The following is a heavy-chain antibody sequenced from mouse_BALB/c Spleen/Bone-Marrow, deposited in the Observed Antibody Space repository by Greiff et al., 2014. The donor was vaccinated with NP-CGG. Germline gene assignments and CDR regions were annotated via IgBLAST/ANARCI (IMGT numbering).Heavy chain of an antibody. CDR2: IEPASGNT. CDR1: GFNIKDTF. V-gene: IGHV14-3*02. J-gene: IGHJ3*01. D-gene: IGHD2-3*01. Sequence: VPLKESWADLLKPGASVKLSFTTSGFNIKDTFLPWVEQRPEQGLEWIGRIEPASGNTKYDPKFQGKATITADTSSNKVSLQLSGLTSEDTAVYYCAHDAPFTYWGQGTLVTVSA. CDR3: AHDAPFTY.